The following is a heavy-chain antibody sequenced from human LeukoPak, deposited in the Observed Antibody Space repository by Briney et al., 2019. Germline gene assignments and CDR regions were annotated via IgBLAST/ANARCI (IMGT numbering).Heavy chain of an antibody. CDR1: GFTFSRYN. V-gene: IGHV3-21*01. D-gene: IGHD3-10*01. J-gene: IGHJ4*02. CDR3: ARVPTPSTLFGVTWVYY. Sequence: GGSLRLSCAASGFTFSRYNMNWVRQAPGQGLEWVSSISISGSYIYYADSVKGRFTISRDNAKNSLYLQMNSLRAEDTAVYYCARVPTPSTLFGVTWVYYWGQGTLVTVSS. CDR2: ISISGSYI.